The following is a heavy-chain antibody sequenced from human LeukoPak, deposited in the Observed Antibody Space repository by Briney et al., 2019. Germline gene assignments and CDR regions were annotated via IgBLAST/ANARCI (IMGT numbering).Heavy chain of an antibody. CDR1: GGSISSGDYY. CDR3: ARAYSGYDFDY. CDR2: IYYSGST. D-gene: IGHD5-12*01. Sequence: PSETLSLTCTVSGGSISSGDYYWSWIRQPPGKRLEWIGYIYYSGSTYYNPSLTSRVTISVDTSKNQFSLKLSSVTAADTAVYYCARAYSGYDFDYWGQGTLVTVSS. J-gene: IGHJ4*02. V-gene: IGHV4-30-4*08.